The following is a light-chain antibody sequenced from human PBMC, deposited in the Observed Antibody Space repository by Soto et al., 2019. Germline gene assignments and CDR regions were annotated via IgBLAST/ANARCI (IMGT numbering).Light chain of an antibody. V-gene: IGKV3-11*01. CDR3: QPYNNWPLT. CDR1: QTVSSK. Sequence: EIVLTQSPATLSSSPGERATLSCRASQTVSSKLAWYQHKPGQAPRLLIYDTSNRATGIPARFSGSGSGTDFTLTISSLEPEDFADYYCQPYNNWPLTFGGGTKV. J-gene: IGKJ4*01. CDR2: DTS.